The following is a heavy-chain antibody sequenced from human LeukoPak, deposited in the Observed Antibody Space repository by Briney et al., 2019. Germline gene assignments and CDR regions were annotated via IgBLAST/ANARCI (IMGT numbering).Heavy chain of an antibody. D-gene: IGHD3-22*01. V-gene: IGHV1-24*01. CDR3: ATGFTMTTNAFDY. CDR1: GCTLTELS. J-gene: IGHJ4*02. CDR2: FDPEDGET. Sequence: GASVKVSCKVSGCTLTELSMHWVRQAPGKGLEWMGGFDPEDGETIYAQKFQGRVTMTEDTSTDTAYMELSSLRSEDTAVYYCATGFTMTTNAFDYWGQGTLVTVSS.